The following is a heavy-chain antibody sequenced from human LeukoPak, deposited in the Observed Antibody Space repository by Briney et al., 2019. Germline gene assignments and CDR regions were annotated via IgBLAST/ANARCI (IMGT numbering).Heavy chain of an antibody. V-gene: IGHV3-7*01. CDR1: GFTFSSYW. CDR3: ARVHVVVPAASDAFDI. J-gene: IGHJ3*02. D-gene: IGHD2-2*01. Sequence: GGSLRLSCAASGFTFSSYWMSWVRQAPGKGLEWVANIKQDGSEKYYVDSVKGRFTISRDNAKNSLYLQMNSLRAEDTAVHYCARVHVVVPAASDAFDIWSQGTMVTVSS. CDR2: IKQDGSEK.